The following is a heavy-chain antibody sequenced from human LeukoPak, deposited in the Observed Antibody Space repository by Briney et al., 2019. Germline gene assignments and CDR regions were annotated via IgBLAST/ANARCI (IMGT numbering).Heavy chain of an antibody. CDR1: GGSFSGYY. J-gene: IGHJ2*01. CDR2: INHSGNT. D-gene: IGHD3-22*01. Sequence: SETLSLTCAVYGGSFSGYYWSWIRQPPGKGLEWIGEINHSGNTNYNPSLKSRVTVSVDTSKNQVSLSLSSLTAADTAVYYCARRRGIVVIPYWYFDLWGRGTLVTVSS. V-gene: IGHV4-34*01. CDR3: ARRRGIVVIPYWYFDL.